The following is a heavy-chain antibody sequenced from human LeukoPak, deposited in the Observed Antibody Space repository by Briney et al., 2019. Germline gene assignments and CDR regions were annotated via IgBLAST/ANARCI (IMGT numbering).Heavy chain of an antibody. CDR1: GFTFSSYA. CDR3: ARINRGYCSSTSCYGLIDF. J-gene: IGHJ4*02. CDR2: ISGSGGST. V-gene: IGHV3-23*01. Sequence: GGSLRLSCAASGFTFSSYAMSWVRQAPGKGLEWVSVISGSGGSTYYADSVKGRFSISRDNAKNTLYLQMSSLRAEDTAVYYCARINRGYCSSTSCYGLIDFWGQGTQVTVSS. D-gene: IGHD2-2*01.